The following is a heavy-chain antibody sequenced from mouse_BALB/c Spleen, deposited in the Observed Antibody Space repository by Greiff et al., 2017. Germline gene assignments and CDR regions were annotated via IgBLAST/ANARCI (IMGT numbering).Heavy chain of an antibody. CDR2: IDPETGGT. Sequence: VQLQQSGAELVRPGASVTLSCKASGYTFTDYEMHWVKQTPVHGLEWIGAIDPETGGTAYNQKFKGKATLTADKSSSTAYMELRSLTSEDSAVYYCTRWHGYDGPLFAYWGQGTLANVSA. CDR1: GYTFTDYE. J-gene: IGHJ3*01. V-gene: IGHV1-15*01. D-gene: IGHD2-2*01. CDR3: TRWHGYDGPLFAY.